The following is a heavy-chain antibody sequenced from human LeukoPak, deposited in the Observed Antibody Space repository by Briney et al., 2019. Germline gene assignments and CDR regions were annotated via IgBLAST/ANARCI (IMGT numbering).Heavy chain of an antibody. J-gene: IGHJ6*03. V-gene: IGHV3-74*01. CDR2: INSDGSTT. D-gene: IGHD4/OR15-4a*01. CDR1: GLTFSSYW. Sequence: GGSLRLSCAASGLTFSSYWMHWVRQAPGKGLVWVSRINSDGSTTTYADSVKGRFTISRDNAKNTLYLQMNSLRAEDTAVYYCARDRRLWNMDVWGAGTTVTISS. CDR3: ARDRRLWNMDV.